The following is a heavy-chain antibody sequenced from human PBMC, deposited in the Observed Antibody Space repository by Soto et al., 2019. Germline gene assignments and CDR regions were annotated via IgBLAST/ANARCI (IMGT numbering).Heavy chain of an antibody. CDR2: ISYDGSNK. D-gene: IGHD2-21*02. CDR1: GFTFSSYA. Sequence: PGGSLRLSCAASGFTFSSYAMHWVRQAPGKGLEWVAVISYDGSNKYYADSVKGRFTISRDNSKNTLYLQMNSLRAEDTAVYYCARVVDCGGDCYSGAFDIWGQGTMVTVSS. J-gene: IGHJ3*02. V-gene: IGHV3-30-3*01. CDR3: ARVVDCGGDCYSGAFDI.